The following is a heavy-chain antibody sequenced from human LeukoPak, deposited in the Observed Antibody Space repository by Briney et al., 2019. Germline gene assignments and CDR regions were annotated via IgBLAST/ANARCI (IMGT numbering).Heavy chain of an antibody. Sequence: SVKVSCKASGGTFSSYAISWVRRAPGQGLEWMGGIIPIFGTANYAQKFQGRVTITADESTSTAYMELSSLRSEDTAVYYCARSSLYSSSWYEPPSLGEDYWGQGTLVTVSS. V-gene: IGHV1-69*13. CDR1: GGTFSSYA. CDR2: IIPIFGTA. J-gene: IGHJ4*02. CDR3: ARSSLYSSSWYEPPSLGEDY. D-gene: IGHD6-13*01.